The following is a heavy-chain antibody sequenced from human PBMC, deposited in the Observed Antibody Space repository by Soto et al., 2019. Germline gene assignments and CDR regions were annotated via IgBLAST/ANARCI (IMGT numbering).Heavy chain of an antibody. CDR2: ISYTGDT. D-gene: IGHD6-19*01. V-gene: IGHV4-30-4*01. J-gene: IGHJ4*02. CDR3: ARGGPATVAASD. Sequence: QVQLQESGPGLVKPSQTLSLTCTVSGGSITSGASYWSWIRQPPGKGLEWIGYISYTGDTYYSPSLTGRVTVSVDTSDNQFSPRLRSVTAADTAVYYCARGGPATVAASDWGQGTLVTVSS. CDR1: GGSITSGASY.